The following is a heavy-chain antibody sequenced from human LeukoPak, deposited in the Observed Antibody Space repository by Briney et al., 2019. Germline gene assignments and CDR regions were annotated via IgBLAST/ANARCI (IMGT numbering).Heavy chain of an antibody. CDR2: IYYNGGT. V-gene: IGHV4-59*08. Sequence: SETLSLTCTVSGGSIRSYYWSWIRQPPGKTLEWIAYIYYNGGTKYNPSLESRATISLDTSKSQLSLKLTSVTAADTAVYYCARYRLSNWDWAQVAAYYYGMDVWGQGTTVTVSS. J-gene: IGHJ6*02. CDR3: ARYRLSNWDWAQVAAYYYGMDV. D-gene: IGHD1-7*01. CDR1: GGSIRSYY.